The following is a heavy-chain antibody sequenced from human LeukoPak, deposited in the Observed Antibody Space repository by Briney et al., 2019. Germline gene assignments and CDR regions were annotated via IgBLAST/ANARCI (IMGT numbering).Heavy chain of an antibody. CDR1: GYTFTSYG. J-gene: IGHJ4*02. Sequence: ASVKVSCKASGYTFTSYGISWVRQAPGQGLEWMGWINPNSGGTNYAQKFQGRVTMTRDTSISTAYMELSRLRSDDTAVYYCARVVVVVAAIPGYFDYWGQGTLVTVSS. V-gene: IGHV1-2*02. D-gene: IGHD2-15*01. CDR3: ARVVVVVAAIPGYFDY. CDR2: INPNSGGT.